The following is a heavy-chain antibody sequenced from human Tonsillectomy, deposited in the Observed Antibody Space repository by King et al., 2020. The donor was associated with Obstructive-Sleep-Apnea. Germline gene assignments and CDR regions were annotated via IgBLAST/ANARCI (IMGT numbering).Heavy chain of an antibody. J-gene: IGHJ4*02. CDR1: GFIFSSYG. D-gene: IGHD3-16*01. Sequence: VQLVESGGRVVEPGGSLKLSCAASGFIFSSYGMHWVRQAPGKGLEWVAVIWYDGGNKFYEDSVKDRFSVSRDNSRNAVFLQMNNLRAEDTAIYFCAKDMSQQRWGIFDHWGQGTLVSVSS. V-gene: IGHV3-33*06. CDR3: AKDMSQQRWGIFDH. CDR2: IWYDGGNK.